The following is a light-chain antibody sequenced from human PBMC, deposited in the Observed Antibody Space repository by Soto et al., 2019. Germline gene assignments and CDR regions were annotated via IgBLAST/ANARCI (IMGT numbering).Light chain of an antibody. CDR2: EVS. CDR1: STDVGGYNY. Sequence: QSALTQPASGTGSPGQSITISCTGTSTDVGGYNYVSWYQQHPGKAPKLMIYEVSNRPSGVSNRFSGSKSGNTAALTISWRQAEDEADYYCSSYTSSSTVVFCGGTKLTVL. J-gene: IGLJ2*01. CDR3: SSYTSSSTVV. V-gene: IGLV2-14*01.